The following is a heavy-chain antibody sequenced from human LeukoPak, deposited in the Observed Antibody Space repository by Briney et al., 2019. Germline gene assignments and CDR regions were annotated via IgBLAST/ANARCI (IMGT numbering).Heavy chain of an antibody. CDR2: IYYSGST. CDR1: GGSISSSSYY. CDR3: ARRHPSYYFDY. V-gene: IGHV4-39*01. J-gene: IGHJ4*02. Sequence: SETLSLTCTVSGGSISSSSYYWGWIRQPPGKGLEWIGSIYYSGSTYYNPSLKSRVTISVDTSKNQSSLKLSSVTAADTAVYYCARRHPSYYFDYWGQGTLVTVSS. D-gene: IGHD3-16*02.